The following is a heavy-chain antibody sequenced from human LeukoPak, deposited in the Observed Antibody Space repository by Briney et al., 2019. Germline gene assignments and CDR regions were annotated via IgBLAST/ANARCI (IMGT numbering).Heavy chain of an antibody. D-gene: IGHD6-13*01. CDR2: IDSSGDYT. CDR1: AFTFSTHA. Sequence: PGGSLRLSCAASAFTFSTHAMTWVRQAPGKGLEWVSSIDSSGDYTFYADSVKGRFTISRDNSKDTLYLQLSGLRAEDTAIYYCGKEFSSGWFFWGQGTLVSVSS. V-gene: IGHV3-23*01. J-gene: IGHJ4*02. CDR3: GKEFSSGWFF.